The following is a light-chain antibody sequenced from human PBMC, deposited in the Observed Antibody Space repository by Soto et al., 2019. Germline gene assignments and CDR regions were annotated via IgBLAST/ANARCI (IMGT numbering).Light chain of an antibody. Sequence: EIDLTHSPGTLTFSPGERATLSCRAIRSIRSHSLALYQQNPGQAPWLLIDGASSRATGVRDRFSGSGSGTDFTLTISRLEPEDFAVYYCQQYDSWTFGQGTKVDMK. J-gene: IGKJ1*01. V-gene: IGKV3-20*01. CDR3: QQYDSWT. CDR1: RSIRSHS. CDR2: GAS.